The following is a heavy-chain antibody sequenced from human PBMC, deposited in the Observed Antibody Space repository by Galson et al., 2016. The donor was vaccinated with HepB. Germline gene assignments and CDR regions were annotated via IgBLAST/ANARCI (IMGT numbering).Heavy chain of an antibody. CDR2: INPGGDST. CDR3: ARGAYSSSRYWFDP. J-gene: IGHJ5*02. CDR1: GYKFTNYY. D-gene: IGHD6-13*01. Sequence: SVKVSCKATGYKFTNYYLHWVRQAPGQGLEWMGIINPGGDSTSYAEKFRGRVAMTRDTSTSTVHMELSSLRSEDTAVYYCARGAYSSSRYWFDPWGQGTLVTVSS. V-gene: IGHV1-46*01.